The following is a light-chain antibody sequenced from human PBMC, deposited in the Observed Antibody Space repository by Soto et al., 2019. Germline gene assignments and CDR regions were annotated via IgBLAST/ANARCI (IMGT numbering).Light chain of an antibody. V-gene: IGKV3D-15*01. Sequence: EIVLTQFPGTLSLSPGERATLSCRASQSVSSSLAWYQQKPGQAPRLLIYDASNRATGIPIRFSGSGSGTEFTLTISSLQPEDFATYYCLQHNSYPLTFGGGTKVDIK. CDR1: QSVSSS. CDR3: LQHNSYPLT. CDR2: DAS. J-gene: IGKJ4*01.